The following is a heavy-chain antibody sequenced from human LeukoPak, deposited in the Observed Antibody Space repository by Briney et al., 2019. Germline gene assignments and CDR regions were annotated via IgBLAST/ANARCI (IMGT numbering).Heavy chain of an antibody. CDR1: GYTFTTYG. D-gene: IGHD5-18*01. J-gene: IGHJ4*02. CDR2: INAFNGAT. V-gene: IGHV1-18*01. Sequence: ASVKVSCKASGYTFTTYGITWVRQAPGQGLEWMGWINAFNGATNYVKQIQGRVTMTTDTSTSTAYMEVRSPTSDDTAVYYCARQGYSYGLYYFDYWGQGTLVTVSS. CDR3: ARQGYSYGLYYFDY.